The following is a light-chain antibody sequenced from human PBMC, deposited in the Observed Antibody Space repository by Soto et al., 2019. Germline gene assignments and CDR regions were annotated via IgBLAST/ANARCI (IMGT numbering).Light chain of an antibody. Sequence: QSALTQPASVSGSPGQSITISCTGTSSDVGGYNYVSWYQQHPGIAPKLLIYGVTNRPSGVSTPCSGSKSGNTASLTISGLQAEDEADYHCSSYTSASTLLYLFGTGTKLTVL. CDR1: SSDVGGYNY. V-gene: IGLV2-14*01. CDR2: GVT. J-gene: IGLJ1*01. CDR3: SSYTSASTLLYL.